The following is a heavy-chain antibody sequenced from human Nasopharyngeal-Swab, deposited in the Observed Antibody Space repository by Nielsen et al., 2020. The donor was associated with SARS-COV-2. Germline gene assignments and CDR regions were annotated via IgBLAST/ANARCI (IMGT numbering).Heavy chain of an antibody. J-gene: IGHJ5*02. D-gene: IGHD1-26*01. Sequence: GESLKISCAASGFTFSSYGMHWVRQAPGKGLECVAVISYDGSNKYHADSVRGRFTISRDDSENTLYLQMNSLRPEDTAVHYCARGGMVGATTYGWFDPWGQGTLVTVSS. CDR1: GFTFSSYG. V-gene: IGHV3-30*03. CDR3: ARGGMVGATTYGWFDP. CDR2: ISYDGSNK.